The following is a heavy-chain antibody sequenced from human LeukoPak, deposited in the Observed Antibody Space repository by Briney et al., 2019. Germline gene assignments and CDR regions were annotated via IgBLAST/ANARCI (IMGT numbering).Heavy chain of an antibody. V-gene: IGHV3-53*01. CDR2: MFSAGST. Sequence: GGSLRLSCEASGFTFSSYWMSWVRQAPGKGLEWVSAMFSAGSTDYADSVKGRFAISRDNSKNTLYLQLNSLRAEDTAVYYCARGFGYCSSTSCYQPFDYWGQGTLVTVSS. D-gene: IGHD2-2*01. CDR1: GFTFSSYW. CDR3: ARGFGYCSSTSCYQPFDY. J-gene: IGHJ4*02.